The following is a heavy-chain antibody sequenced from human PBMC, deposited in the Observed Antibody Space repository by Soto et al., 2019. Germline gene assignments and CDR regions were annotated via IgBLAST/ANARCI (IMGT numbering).Heavy chain of an antibody. CDR1: VGSVSSSNYY. Sequence: SETLSLTCTVSVGSVSSSNYYWSWIRQPPGKGLEWLGYIYYSGSASYNPSLKSRITVSVDTSKNQFSLKLSSVTAADTAVYYCARERTGDPTFFDYWGQGTLVTVSS. CDR3: ARERTGDPTFFDY. CDR2: IYYSGSA. J-gene: IGHJ4*02. D-gene: IGHD1-1*01. V-gene: IGHV4-61*01.